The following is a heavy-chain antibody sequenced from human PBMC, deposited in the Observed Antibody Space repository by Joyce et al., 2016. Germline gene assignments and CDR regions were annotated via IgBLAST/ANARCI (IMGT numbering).Heavy chain of an antibody. CDR1: GDSFSDTSYY. D-gene: IGHD3-10*01. CDR2: IYTSKTT. V-gene: IGHV4-4*09. CDR3: ATSLPSRVGGFQFFGLDV. J-gene: IGHJ6*02. Sequence: HLQESGPGLVKPSETLSLTCTISGDSFSDTSYYWSWIRQPTGKGLEWLGFIYTSKTTHYSPALGGRVSISAGADKKKFSLRLTSVTSADTAVYYCATSLPSRVGGFQFFGLDVWGQGTTVIVS.